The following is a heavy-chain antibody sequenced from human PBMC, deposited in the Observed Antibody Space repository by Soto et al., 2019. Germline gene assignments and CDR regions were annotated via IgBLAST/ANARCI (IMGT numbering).Heavy chain of an antibody. CDR3: ARSPRGVRTTHYYGVGG. D-gene: IGHD3-10*01. J-gene: IGHJ6*02. V-gene: IGHV1-69*01. CDR2: IIPIFGTA. Sequence: QVQLVQSGAEVKKPGSSVKVSCKASGGTFSSYAISWVRQAPGQGLEWMGGIIPIFGTANYAQKFQGRVTITADESTSTAYMELSSLRSEDTAVYYCARSPRGVRTTHYYGVGGWGQGSTVTVS. CDR1: GGTFSSYA.